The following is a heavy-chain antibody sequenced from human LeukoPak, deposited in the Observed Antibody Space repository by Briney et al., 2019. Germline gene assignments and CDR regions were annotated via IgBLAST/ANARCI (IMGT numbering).Heavy chain of an antibody. CDR3: ARAGWGTLRGAFDI. CDR1: GYTFIDYF. CDR2: INPNSGVT. Sequence: ASVKVSCKASGYTFIDYFLHWMRQTPGQGLEWLGWINPNSGVTRYAQKFQGRVTLTRDTAAYMELSSLKSDDAAVYYCARAGWGTLRGAFDIWGQGTAVTVSS. J-gene: IGHJ3*02. D-gene: IGHD3-10*01. V-gene: IGHV1-2*02.